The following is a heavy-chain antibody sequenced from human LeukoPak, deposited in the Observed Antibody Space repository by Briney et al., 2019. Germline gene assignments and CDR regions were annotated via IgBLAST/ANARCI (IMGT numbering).Heavy chain of an antibody. Sequence: GASVQVSYKATGYTFTSYGISWVRQAPGQWLEWMGWISAYNGNTNYAQKLQGRVTMTTDTSTSTAYMELRSLRSDDTAVYYCARDLNAYYDSSGSLHYWGQGTLVTVSS. CDR3: ARDLNAYYDSSGSLHY. D-gene: IGHD3-22*01. V-gene: IGHV1-18*01. CDR1: GYTFTSYG. J-gene: IGHJ4*02. CDR2: ISAYNGNT.